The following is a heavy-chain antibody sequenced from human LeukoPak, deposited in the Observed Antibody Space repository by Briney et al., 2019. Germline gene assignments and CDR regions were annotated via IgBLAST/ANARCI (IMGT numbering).Heavy chain of an antibody. CDR1: GFTFSSYT. Sequence: GGSLRLSCVGSGFTFSSYTMNWVRQAPGKGLEWVSYISSSGSTVYYADSVRGRFTISRDNARNSLYLQMAGLTAEDTAVYYCARALDSVLDVWGNGTTVTVSS. CDR3: ARALDSVLDV. CDR2: ISSSGSTV. V-gene: IGHV3-48*01. J-gene: IGHJ6*04. D-gene: IGHD3/OR15-3a*01.